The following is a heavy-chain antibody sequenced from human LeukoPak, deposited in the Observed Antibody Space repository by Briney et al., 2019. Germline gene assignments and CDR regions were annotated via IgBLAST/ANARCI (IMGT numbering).Heavy chain of an antibody. CDR2: INHSGST. D-gene: IGHD5-24*01. V-gene: IGHV4-34*01. CDR1: GGSFSGYY. J-gene: IGHJ3*02. Sequence: SETLSLTCAVYGGSFSGYYWSWIRQPPGKGLEWIGEINHSGSTNYNPSLKSRVTISVDTSKNQFSLKLSSVTAADTAVYYCARGGGWLQLRGAFDIWGQGTMVTASS. CDR3: ARGGGWLQLRGAFDI.